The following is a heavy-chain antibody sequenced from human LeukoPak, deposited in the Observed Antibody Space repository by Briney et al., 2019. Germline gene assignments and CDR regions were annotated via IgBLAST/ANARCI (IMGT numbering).Heavy chain of an antibody. V-gene: IGHV1-18*01. CDR3: ARGLQENLAWLKAFSAFDI. Sequence: ASVKVSCKASGYTFTSYGISWVRQAPGQGVEWMGWISAYNGNTNYAQKLQGRVTMTTDTSTSTAYMELRILRSDDTAVYYCARGLQENLAWLKAFSAFDIWGQGTMVTVSS. J-gene: IGHJ3*02. CDR2: ISAYNGNT. D-gene: IGHD5-24*01. CDR1: GYTFTSYG.